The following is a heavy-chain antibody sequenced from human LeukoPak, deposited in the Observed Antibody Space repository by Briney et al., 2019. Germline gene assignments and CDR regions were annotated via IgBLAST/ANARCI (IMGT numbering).Heavy chain of an antibody. CDR1: GFTFSSYG. D-gene: IGHD2-2*01. Sequence: GGSLRLACAASGFTFSSYGMHWVRQAPGKGLEWVAFIRYDGSNKYYADSVKGRFTLSRDNSKHTTYLQMNSLRAEDTAVYYCAKDGDCSSTSCYPGYFDYWGQGTLVTVSS. V-gene: IGHV3-30*02. J-gene: IGHJ4*02. CDR3: AKDGDCSSTSCYPGYFDY. CDR2: IRYDGSNK.